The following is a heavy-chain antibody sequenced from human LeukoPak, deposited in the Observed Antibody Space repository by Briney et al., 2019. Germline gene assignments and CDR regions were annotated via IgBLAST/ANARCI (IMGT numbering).Heavy chain of an antibody. CDR2: IYSGGST. D-gene: IGHD7-27*01. Sequence: PGGSLRLSCAASGFTVSSNYMTWVRQAPGKGLEWVSVIYSGGSTYYADSVKGRFTISRDNSKNTLYLQMNSLRAEDTAVYYCTRNWGSDNWFDLWGQGTLVTVSS. CDR1: GFTVSSNY. J-gene: IGHJ5*02. CDR3: TRNWGSDNWFDL. V-gene: IGHV3-53*01.